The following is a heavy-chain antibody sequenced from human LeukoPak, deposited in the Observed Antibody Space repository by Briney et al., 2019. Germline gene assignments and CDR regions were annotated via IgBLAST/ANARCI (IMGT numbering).Heavy chain of an antibody. CDR2: FDPEDGET. V-gene: IGHV1-24*01. D-gene: IGHD4-11*01. J-gene: IGHJ6*03. Sequence: ASVKVSCKVSGYTLTELSMHWVRQAPGKGLEWMGGFDPEDGETIYAQKFQGRVTMTEDTSTDTAYMELSSLRSEDTAVYYCAGGGGTTVNYYYYMDVWGKGTTVTVSS. CDR1: GYTLTELS. CDR3: AGGGGTTVNYYYYMDV.